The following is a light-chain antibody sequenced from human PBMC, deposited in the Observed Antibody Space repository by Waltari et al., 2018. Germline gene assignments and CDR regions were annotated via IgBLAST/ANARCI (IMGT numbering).Light chain of an antibody. Sequence: CRASPSIRKYLVWYQQKPGQAPMLLIYEASIRATGSPDRFSGSGSGTDFSLIISRLEPEDFAVYYCQKYEALPATFGQGTKVEIK. V-gene: IGKV3-20*01. J-gene: IGKJ1*01. CDR3: QKYEALPAT. CDR2: EAS. CDR1: PSIRKY.